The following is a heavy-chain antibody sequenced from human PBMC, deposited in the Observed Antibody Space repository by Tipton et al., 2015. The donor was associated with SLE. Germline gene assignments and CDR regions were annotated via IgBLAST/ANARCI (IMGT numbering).Heavy chain of an antibody. CDR1: GYTFTGYY. Sequence: QLVQSGAEVKKPGASVKVSCKASGYTFTGYYMHWVRQAPGQGLEWMGWINPNSGGTNYAQKFQGRVTMTRDTSISTAYMELSRLRSDDTAVYYGARDKVYSSGWLNWFDPWGQGTLVTVSS. CDR3: ARDKVYSSGWLNWFDP. CDR2: INPNSGGT. D-gene: IGHD6-19*01. J-gene: IGHJ5*02. V-gene: IGHV1-2*02.